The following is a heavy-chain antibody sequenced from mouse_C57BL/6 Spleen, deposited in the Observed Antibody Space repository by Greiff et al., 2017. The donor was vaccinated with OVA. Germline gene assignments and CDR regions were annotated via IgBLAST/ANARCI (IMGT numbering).Heavy chain of an antibody. J-gene: IGHJ1*03. CDR3: ASYYGSSHWYFDG. CDR1: GYTFTSYW. CDR2: IDPSDSYT. D-gene: IGHD1-1*01. V-gene: IGHV1-69*01. Sequence: VQLQQPGAELVMPGASVKLSCKASGYTFTSYWMPWVKQRPGQGLEWIGEIDPSDSYTNYNQKFQGKSTLTVDKSSSTAYLQLSSLTSEDSAVYYGASYYGSSHWYFDGWGTGTTGTGSS.